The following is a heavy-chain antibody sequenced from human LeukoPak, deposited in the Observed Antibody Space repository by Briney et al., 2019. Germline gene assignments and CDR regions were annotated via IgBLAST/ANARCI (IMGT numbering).Heavy chain of an antibody. CDR3: ARDRDSSGWYEGFDY. CDR1: GFTLSSSA. J-gene: IGHJ4*02. D-gene: IGHD6-19*01. V-gene: IGHV3-30-3*01. Sequence: PGGPLRLSCAASGFTLSSSAMHWVRQAPDKGLEGVAVISYDGSNKYYADSVKGRFTISRDNSKNTLYLQMNSLRADDTAVYYCARDRDSSGWYEGFDYGGQGTLVTVSS. CDR2: ISYDGSNK.